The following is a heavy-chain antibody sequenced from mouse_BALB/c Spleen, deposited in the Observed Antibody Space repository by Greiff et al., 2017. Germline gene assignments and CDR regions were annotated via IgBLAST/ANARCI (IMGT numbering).Heavy chain of an antibody. Sequence: QVQLQQPGAELVKPGTSVKLSCKASGYNFTSYWINWVKLRPGQGLEWIGDIYPGSGSTNYNEKFKSKATLTVDTSSSTAYMQLSSLASEDSALYYCARSGGNLDYWGQGTTLTVSS. J-gene: IGHJ2*01. CDR2: IYPGSGST. D-gene: IGHD1-1*02. CDR1: GYNFTSYW. CDR3: ARSGGNLDY. V-gene: IGHV1-55*01.